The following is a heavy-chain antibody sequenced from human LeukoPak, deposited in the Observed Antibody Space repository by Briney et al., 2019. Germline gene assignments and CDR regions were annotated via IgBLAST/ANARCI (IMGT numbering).Heavy chain of an antibody. D-gene: IGHD3-22*01. CDR1: GYTFTSYY. CDR2: INPSGGST. CDR3: AREPPPRYYYDSSGDYYYYYMDV. Sequence: ASVKVSCKASGYTFTSYYMQWVRQAPGQGLEWMGIINPSGGSTSYAQKFQGRVTMTRDTSTSTVYMELSSLRSEDTAVYYCAREPPPRYYYDSSGDYYYYYMDVWGKGTTVTVSS. V-gene: IGHV1-46*01. J-gene: IGHJ6*03.